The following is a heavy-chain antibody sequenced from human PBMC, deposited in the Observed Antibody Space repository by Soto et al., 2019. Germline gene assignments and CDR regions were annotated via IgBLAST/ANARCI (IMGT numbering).Heavy chain of an antibody. D-gene: IGHD6-13*01. CDR1: GFTFSSYG. V-gene: IGHV3-30*18. CDR3: AKDPPVQQLAGYFDY. J-gene: IGHJ4*02. Sequence: ESGGGVVQPGRSLRLSCAASGFTFSSYGMHWVRQAPGKGLEWVAVISYDGSNKYYADSVKGRFTISRDNSKNTLYLQMNSLRAEDTAVYYCAKDPPVQQLAGYFDYWGQGTLVTVSS. CDR2: ISYDGSNK.